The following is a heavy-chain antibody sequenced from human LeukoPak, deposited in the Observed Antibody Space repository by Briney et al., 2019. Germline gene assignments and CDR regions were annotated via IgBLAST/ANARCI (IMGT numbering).Heavy chain of an antibody. V-gene: IGHV4-34*01. Sequence: SETLSLTCAVYGGSFSGYYWSWIRLPPGKGREWIGEINHSGSTNYKPSLKSRVTISVDTSKNQFSLKLSSVTAADTAVYYCARERRVLRFLEWLPYPYYFDYWGQGTLVTVSS. CDR3: ARERRVLRFLEWLPYPYYFDY. D-gene: IGHD3-3*01. J-gene: IGHJ4*02. CDR2: INHSGST. CDR1: GGSFSGYY.